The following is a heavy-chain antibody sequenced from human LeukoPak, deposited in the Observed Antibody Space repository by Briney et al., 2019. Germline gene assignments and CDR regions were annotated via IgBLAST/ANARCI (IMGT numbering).Heavy chain of an antibody. V-gene: IGHV3-21*01. Sequence: GGSLRLSFAASGFTFSSYSMNWVRQAPGKGLEWVSSISISSRYIYYPDSVQGRFTISRDNAKNSLYLQMNSMRAEDTAVYYCARDYVLLWFGETHFDYWGQGTLVTVSS. CDR2: ISISSRYI. J-gene: IGHJ4*02. CDR3: ARDYVLLWFGETHFDY. D-gene: IGHD3-10*01. CDR1: GFTFSSYS.